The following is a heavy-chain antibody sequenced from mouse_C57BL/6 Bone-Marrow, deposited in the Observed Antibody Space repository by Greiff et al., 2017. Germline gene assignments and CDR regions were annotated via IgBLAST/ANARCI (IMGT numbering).Heavy chain of an antibody. D-gene: IGHD2-4*01. CDR1: GYTFTNYW. V-gene: IGHV1-64*01. CDR3: ARSYDYDDYTMDY. CDR2: MHPNGGSP. Sequence: QVQLQQSGAELVKPGASVKLSCKASGYTFTNYWMHWVKQRPGQGLEWIGMMHPNGGSPDYNETFKSEATLSVDKSSRTAYMELSSLTSEDSAVYYCARSYDYDDYTMDYWGQGTSVTVSS. J-gene: IGHJ4*01.